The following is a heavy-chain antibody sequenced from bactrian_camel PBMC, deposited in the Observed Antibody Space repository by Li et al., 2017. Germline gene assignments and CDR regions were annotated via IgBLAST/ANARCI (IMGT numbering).Heavy chain of an antibody. CDR2: IDHDGRT. CDR3: ASDYRYYASWYSSRSYKY. V-gene: IGHV3S53*01. CDR1: FSIFSRCG. J-gene: IGHJ4*01. D-gene: IGHD2*01. Sequence: VPLVESGGGSVQAGGSLRLSCAGSFSIFSRCGMGWYRQAPGKEREKVAVIDHDGRTEYADSVKGRFTISKDNAKNILYLQMNSLKPDDTAMYYCASDYRYYASWYSSRSYKYWGQGTQVTVS.